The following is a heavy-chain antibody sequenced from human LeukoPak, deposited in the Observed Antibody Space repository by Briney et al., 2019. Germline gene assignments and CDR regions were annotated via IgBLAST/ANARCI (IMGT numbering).Heavy chain of an antibody. CDR2: INPNSGGT. V-gene: IGHV1-2*02. CDR3: ARGEYSSGWYLS. D-gene: IGHD6-19*01. CDR1: GDTFTVEY. J-gene: IGHJ5*02. Sequence: ASLCASSTASGDTFTVEYMHTVPQAPGQGGEWMGWINPNSGGTNYAQKFQGRVTMTRDTSISTAYMELSRLRSDDTAVYYSARGEYSSGWYLSWSQGTLVTVSS.